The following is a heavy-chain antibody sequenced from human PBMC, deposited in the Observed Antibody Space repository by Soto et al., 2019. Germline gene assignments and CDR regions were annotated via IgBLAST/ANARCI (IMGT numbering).Heavy chain of an antibody. CDR2: VYHTGRT. CDR1: GGSVRGGRYS. V-gene: IGHV4-61*01. D-gene: IGHD3-3*01. J-gene: IGHJ4*02. CDR3: ARDFAYFDS. Sequence: XGTLSLTFTVSGGSVRGGRYSWSWIRQPPGKGLEWIGYVYHTGRTSYNPSLKSRVSISMDTSKNQFSLNLDSVTAADTAVYFCARDFAYFDSWGQGTLVTVSS.